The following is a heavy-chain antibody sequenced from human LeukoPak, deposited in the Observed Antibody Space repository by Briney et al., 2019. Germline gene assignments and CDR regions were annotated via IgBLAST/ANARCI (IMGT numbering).Heavy chain of an antibody. CDR1: GYSFTSYC. D-gene: IGHD6-13*01. J-gene: IGHJ6*02. CDR2: IYPGDSDT. V-gene: IGHV5-51*01. CDR3: ARHIAAAGTPLDYYYGMDV. Sequence: GESLKISCKGSGYSFTSYCIGWVRQMPGKGLEWMGIIYPGDSDTRYSPSFQGQVTISADKSISTAYLQWSSLKASDTAMYYCARHIAAAGTPLDYYYGMDVWGQGTTVTVSS.